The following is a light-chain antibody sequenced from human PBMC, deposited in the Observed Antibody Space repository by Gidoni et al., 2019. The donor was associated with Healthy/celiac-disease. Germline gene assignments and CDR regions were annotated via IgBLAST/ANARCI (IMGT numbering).Light chain of an antibody. CDR3: CSYAGSYGEV. CDR1: SSDVGGYNY. V-gene: IGLV2-11*01. Sequence: QSALTQPRSVSGSPGQSVTISCTGTSSDVGGYNYVSWYQQHTGKAPKLMIYDVSKRPSGVPDRFSGSKSGNTASLTISGLQAEDEADYYCCSYAGSYGEVFGGGTKLTVL. CDR2: DVS. J-gene: IGLJ2*01.